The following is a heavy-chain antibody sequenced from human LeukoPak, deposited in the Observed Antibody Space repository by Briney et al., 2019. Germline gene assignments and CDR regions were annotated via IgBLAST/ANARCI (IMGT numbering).Heavy chain of an antibody. V-gene: IGHV4-34*01. CDR3: ARRGYDSSGYYYAY. J-gene: IGHJ4*02. CDR2: INHSGST. CDR1: GGSFSGYS. Sequence: SETLSLPCAVYGGSFSGYSWSWIRQPPGKGLEWIGEINHSGSTNYNPSLKSRVTISVDTSKNQFSLKLSSVTAADTAVYYCARRGYDSSGYYYAYWGQGTLVTVSS. D-gene: IGHD3-22*01.